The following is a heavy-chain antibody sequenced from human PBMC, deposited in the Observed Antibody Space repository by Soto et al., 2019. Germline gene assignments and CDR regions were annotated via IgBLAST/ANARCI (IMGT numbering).Heavy chain of an antibody. CDR1: GYTFTSYG. CDR2: ISAYNGNT. CDR3: ARVFPVYDFWSGPSYYYGMDV. V-gene: IGHV1-18*01. D-gene: IGHD3-3*01. J-gene: IGHJ6*02. Sequence: SVKVSCKASGYTFTSYGISWVRQAPGQGLEWMGWISAYNGNTNYAQKLQGRVTMTTDTSTSTAYMELRSLRSDDTAVYYCARVFPVYDFWSGPSYYYGMDVWGQGTTVTVPS.